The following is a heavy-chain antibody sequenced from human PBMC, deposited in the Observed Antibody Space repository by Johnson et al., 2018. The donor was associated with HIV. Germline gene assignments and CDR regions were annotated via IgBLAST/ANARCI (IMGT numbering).Heavy chain of an antibody. CDR2: ISYDGSNK. CDR3: ARGIGDEYAFDV. J-gene: IGHJ3*01. D-gene: IGHD2-21*01. V-gene: IGHV3-30*14. CDR1: GFTFSSYA. Sequence: QVQLVESGGGVVQPGRSLRLSCAASGFTFSSYAMHWVRQAPGKGLEWVAVISYDGSNKYYADSVQGRFTISRDNSKNTLYLQMNSLRVEDTALYYCARGIGDEYAFDVWGQGTMVTVSS.